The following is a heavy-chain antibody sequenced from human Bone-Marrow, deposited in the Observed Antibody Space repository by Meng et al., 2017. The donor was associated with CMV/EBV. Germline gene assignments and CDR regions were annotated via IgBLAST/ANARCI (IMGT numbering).Heavy chain of an antibody. D-gene: IGHD1-26*01. V-gene: IGHV4-34*01. CDR2: INHSEGT. CDR1: GGSFNAYY. J-gene: IGHJ6*02. CDR3: ASESATYLGGRIYYHGMDV. Sequence: GSLRLPCTVYGGSFNAYYYNWFRQAPGKGREWIGEINHSEGTNYNPSLKSRVTTSVYKSKNKLSLRLTSVTAADTSRYYCASESATYLGGRIYYHGMDVWGQGTTVTVSS.